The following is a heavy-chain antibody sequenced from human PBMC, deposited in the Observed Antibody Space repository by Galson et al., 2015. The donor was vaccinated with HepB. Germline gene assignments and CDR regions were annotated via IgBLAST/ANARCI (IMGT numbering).Heavy chain of an antibody. CDR2: VSYDGGIE. Sequence: SLRLSCAASGFSFSSYAMHWVRQTPDKGLQWLAVVSYDGGIEHYADYVEGRFTISRDNSKNTLYLQMNSLRDDDTGVYYCARPPSTLQLWFYGLDVWGQGTTVIVSS. J-gene: IGHJ6*02. D-gene: IGHD5-18*01. CDR1: GFSFSSYA. CDR3: ARPPSTLQLWFYGLDV. V-gene: IGHV3-30*01.